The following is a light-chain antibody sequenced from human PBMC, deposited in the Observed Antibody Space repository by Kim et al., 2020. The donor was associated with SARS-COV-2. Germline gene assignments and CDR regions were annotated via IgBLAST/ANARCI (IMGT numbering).Light chain of an antibody. CDR2: AAS. V-gene: IGKV1-16*01. CDR3: QQYKFYQWI. Sequence: DIQMTQSPSSLSASVGDRVTITCRASQDFSDYLAWFQQKPGKAHKSLIYAASRLQSGVPSRFSGSGSGTEFTLTISNLQPEDFATYYCQQYKFYQWIFGQGTKVDIK. J-gene: IGKJ1*01. CDR1: QDFSDY.